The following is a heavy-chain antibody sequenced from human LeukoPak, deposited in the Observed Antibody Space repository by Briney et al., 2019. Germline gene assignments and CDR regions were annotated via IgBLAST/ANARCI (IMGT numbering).Heavy chain of an antibody. V-gene: IGHV1-46*01. CDR3: ARDLDYYDSSGYGAFDI. Sequence: ASVKVSCKASGYTFTSYYMHWVRQAPGQGLEWMGIINPSGGSTSYAQKFQGRVTMTRDMSTSTVYMELSSLRSEDTAVYYCARDLDYYDSSGYGAFDIWGQGTMVTVSS. CDR1: GYTFTSYY. J-gene: IGHJ3*02. CDR2: INPSGGST. D-gene: IGHD3-22*01.